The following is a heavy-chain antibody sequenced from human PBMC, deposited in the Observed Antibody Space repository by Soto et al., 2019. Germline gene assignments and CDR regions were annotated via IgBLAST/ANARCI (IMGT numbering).Heavy chain of an antibody. CDR1: GVSIYSSNW. V-gene: IGHV4-4*02. CDR2: IFHSGST. Sequence: ASETLSLTCSVSGVSIYSSNWWSWVRQSPEKGLEWIVEIFHSGSTNYNPSLRSRVTISVDRSKNQFSMTLDSVTAADTAVYYCARSISTLIGQTKSKSFDYWGQGTPVTVSS. CDR3: ARSISTLIGQTKSKSFDY. J-gene: IGHJ4*02. D-gene: IGHD6-6*01.